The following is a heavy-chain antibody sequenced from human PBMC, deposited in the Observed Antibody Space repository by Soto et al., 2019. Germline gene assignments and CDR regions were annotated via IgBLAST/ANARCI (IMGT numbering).Heavy chain of an antibody. J-gene: IGHJ6*02. CDR1: GFTFSDHY. CDR2: SRNKANSYST. CDR3: ARMTTVAPYYYGMDV. Sequence: PGGSLRLSCAASGFTFSDHYMDWVRQAPGKGLEWVGRSRNKANSYSTEYAASVKGRFTLSRDDAKNALYLQMNSLKTEDTAVYYCARMTTVAPYYYGMDVWGQGTTVTVSS. D-gene: IGHD4-17*01. V-gene: IGHV3-72*01.